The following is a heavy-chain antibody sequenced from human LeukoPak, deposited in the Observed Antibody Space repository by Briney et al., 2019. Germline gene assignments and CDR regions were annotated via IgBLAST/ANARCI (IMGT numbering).Heavy chain of an antibody. D-gene: IGHD7-27*01. Sequence: PSETLSLTCTISGGSVSDYYWSWIRQSPGKGLEWIGYIYHTGSSSYSPSLKSRVTISADTSQNQFSLKLSSVTAADTAVYYCASRKLGNDYWGQGTLVTVSS. CDR2: IYHTGSS. J-gene: IGHJ4*02. CDR1: GGSVSDYY. CDR3: ASRKLGNDY. V-gene: IGHV4-59*02.